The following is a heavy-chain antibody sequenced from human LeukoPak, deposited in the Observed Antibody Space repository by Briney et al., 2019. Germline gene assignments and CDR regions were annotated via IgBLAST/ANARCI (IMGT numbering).Heavy chain of an antibody. CDR1: GGSISSSSYY. CDR3: ARVSGAERHSGSYYYYYYGMDV. CDR2: IYYSGST. J-gene: IGHJ6*02. Sequence: SETLSLTCTVSGGSISSSSYYWGWIRQPPGKGLEWIGSIYYSGSTYYNPSLKSRVTISVDTSKNQFSLKLSSVAAADTAVYYCARVSGAERHSGSYYYYYYGMDVWGQGTTVTVSS. D-gene: IGHD1-26*01. V-gene: IGHV4-39*07.